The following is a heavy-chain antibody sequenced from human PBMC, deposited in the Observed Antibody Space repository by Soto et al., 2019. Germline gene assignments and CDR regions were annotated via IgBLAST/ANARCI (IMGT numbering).Heavy chain of an antibody. D-gene: IGHD2-15*01. CDR3: ARGYCSGGSCYSQKANHHSSDNWFDS. CDR2: INPSGVST. Sequence: ASVKVSCKASGYTFTSYYMHWVRQAPGQGLEWMGIINPSGVSTSYAQKFQGRVTMTRDTSTSTVYMELSSLRSEDTAVYYCARGYCSGGSCYSQKANHHSSDNWFDSWGQGTLVTVSS. V-gene: IGHV1-46*01. J-gene: IGHJ5*01. CDR1: GYTFTSYY.